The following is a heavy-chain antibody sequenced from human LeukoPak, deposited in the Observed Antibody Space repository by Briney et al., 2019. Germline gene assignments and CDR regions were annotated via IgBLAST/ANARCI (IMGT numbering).Heavy chain of an antibody. Sequence: PGGSLRLSCAASGFTFSSSWMTWVRQAPGKGLEWVATINQGGSEKYHVDSVKGRFTISRDNAKDSLDLQMNSLRAEDTAAYYCAKAFWSGPSYYYMDVWGKGTTVTVSS. CDR2: INQGGSEK. CDR3: AKAFWSGPSYYYMDV. V-gene: IGHV3-7*03. D-gene: IGHD3-3*01. CDR1: GFTFSSSW. J-gene: IGHJ6*03.